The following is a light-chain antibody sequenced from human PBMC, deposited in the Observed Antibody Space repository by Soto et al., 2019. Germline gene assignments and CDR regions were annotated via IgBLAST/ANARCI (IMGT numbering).Light chain of an antibody. CDR3: QQYNSYPT. V-gene: IGKV1-5*01. CDR1: QSISSW. CDR2: DAS. J-gene: IGKJ4*01. Sequence: DIQMTQSPSTLSASLGDRVTITCRASQSISSWLAWYQQKPGKAPKLLIYDASSLESGVPSRFSGSGSGTEFTLTISSLQPDDFATYYCQQYNSYPTFGGGTKVDI.